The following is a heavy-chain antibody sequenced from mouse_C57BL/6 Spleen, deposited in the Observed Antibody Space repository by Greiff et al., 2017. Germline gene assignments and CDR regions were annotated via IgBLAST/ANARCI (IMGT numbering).Heavy chain of an antibody. CDR3: ARRGDYDYDYDY. CDR1: GYTFTSYW. D-gene: IGHD2-4*01. CDR2: IDPSDSYT. Sequence: QVQLQQPGAELVMPGASVKLSCKASGYTFTSYWMHWVKQRPGQGLEWIGEIDPSDSYTNYNQKFKGKSTLTVDKSSSTAYMQLSSLTSEDSAVYYCARRGDYDYDYDYWGQGTTLTVS. V-gene: IGHV1-69*01. J-gene: IGHJ2*01.